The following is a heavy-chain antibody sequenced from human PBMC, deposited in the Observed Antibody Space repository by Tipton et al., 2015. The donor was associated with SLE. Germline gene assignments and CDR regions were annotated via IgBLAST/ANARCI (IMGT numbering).Heavy chain of an antibody. V-gene: IGHV4-39*01. CDR2: VYYTGTM. CDR1: GGSITSTSSY. CDR3: ARQTYYYDTSGRGVYLFDL. D-gene: IGHD3-22*01. Sequence: TLSLTCSVSGGSITSTSSYWGWVRQPPGKGLEWIASVYYTGTMYYNPSLKSRLTISADTSNNQFSLRLNSLTAADAAVYYCARQTYYYDTSGRGVYLFDLWGRGTLVTVSS. J-gene: IGHJ2*01.